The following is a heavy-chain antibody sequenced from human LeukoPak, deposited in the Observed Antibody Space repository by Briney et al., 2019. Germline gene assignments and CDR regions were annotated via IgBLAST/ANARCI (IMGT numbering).Heavy chain of an antibody. Sequence: PGGSLRLSCAVSGFQFSRSTMSWVRQAPGKGLEWVAMMKEDGSDIDYVDSVRGRFTITRDNAKSSLSLQMDNLRAEDTAVYYCATGEASRGYFQSWGQGTLVTVSS. CDR3: ATGEASRGYFQS. V-gene: IGHV3-7*05. J-gene: IGHJ1*01. CDR1: GFQFSRST. CDR2: MKEDGSDI. D-gene: IGHD1-26*01.